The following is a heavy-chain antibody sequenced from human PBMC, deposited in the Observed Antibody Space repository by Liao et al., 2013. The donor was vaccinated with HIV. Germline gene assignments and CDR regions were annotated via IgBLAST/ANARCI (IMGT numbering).Heavy chain of an antibody. D-gene: IGHD2-2*01. CDR1: DGSIDNSY. Sequence: HLQESGPGLVQPSGTLHITCIVSDGSIDNSYWGWIRQPAGRGLEWIGRIYTSGSTNYNPSLKSRVTMSVDTSTNQFSLKLTSVTAADTAVYYCARDPHLYCSSTSCQYMDVWGKGTTVTVSS. V-gene: IGHV4-4*07. CDR2: IYTSGST. J-gene: IGHJ6*03. CDR3: ARDPHLYCSSTSCQYMDV.